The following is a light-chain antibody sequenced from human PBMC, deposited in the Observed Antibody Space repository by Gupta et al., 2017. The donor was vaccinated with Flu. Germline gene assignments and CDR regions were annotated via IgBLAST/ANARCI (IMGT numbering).Light chain of an antibody. CDR2: DTT. CDR1: TGAVTSGHS. Sequence: AVVPPEPSLTVSPGGPVPLPCGSSTGAVTSGHSPYWFQQTPGPAPRTLIYDTTTTHSWPPARCSGSLRGVKAALTLAGAEAEDEDEYYCLLADSGAVVFGGGTKLTVL. CDR3: LLADSGAVV. V-gene: IGLV7-46*01. J-gene: IGLJ2*01.